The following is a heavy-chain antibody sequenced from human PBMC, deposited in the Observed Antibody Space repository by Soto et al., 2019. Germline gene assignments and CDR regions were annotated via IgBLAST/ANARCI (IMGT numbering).Heavy chain of an antibody. CDR2: IYSGGST. J-gene: IGHJ6*02. V-gene: IGHV3-66*01. CDR1: GFTVSSNY. CDR3: AREEDYYGMDV. Sequence: GGSLRLSCAASGFTVSSNYMSWVRQAPGKGLEWVSVIYSGGSTYYADSVKGRFTISRDNSKNTLYLQMNSLRAEDTAVYYCAREEDYYGMDVWGQGTTVTVSS.